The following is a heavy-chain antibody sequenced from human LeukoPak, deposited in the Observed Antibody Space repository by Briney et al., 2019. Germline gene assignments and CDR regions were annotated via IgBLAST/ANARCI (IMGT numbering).Heavy chain of an antibody. Sequence: ASVTVSCKASRYTFTSYYMHWVRQAPGQGLEWMGIINPSGGSTSYAQKFQGRVTMTRDTSTSTVYMELSSLRSEDTAVYYCARSSGRSPNRDYMDVWGKGTTVTISS. V-gene: IGHV1-46*01. CDR2: INPSGGST. CDR3: ARSSGRSPNRDYMDV. CDR1: RYTFTSYY. J-gene: IGHJ6*03. D-gene: IGHD1-14*01.